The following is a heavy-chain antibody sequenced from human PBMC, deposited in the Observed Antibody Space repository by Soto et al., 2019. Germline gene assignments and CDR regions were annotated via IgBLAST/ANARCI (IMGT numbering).Heavy chain of an antibody. J-gene: IGHJ6*02. CDR2: ISYDGSNK. Sequence: SLRLSCAASGFTFSSYGMHWVRQAPGKGLEWVAVISYDGSNKYYADSVKGRFTISRDNSKNTLYLQMNSLRAEDTAVYYCAKDRNSSSWYYYYYYGMDVWGQGTTVTVSS. V-gene: IGHV3-30*18. CDR1: GFTFSSYG. D-gene: IGHD6-13*01. CDR3: AKDRNSSSWYYYYYYGMDV.